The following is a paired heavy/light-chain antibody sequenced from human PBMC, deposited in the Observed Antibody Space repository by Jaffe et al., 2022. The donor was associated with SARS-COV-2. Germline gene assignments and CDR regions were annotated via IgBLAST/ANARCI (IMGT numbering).Light chain of an antibody. J-gene: IGKJ2*01. CDR3: QQRSNLYT. Sequence: EIVLTQSPATLSLSPGERATLSCRASQSVSTYLAWYQQKPGQAPRLLIYDASNRATGIPARFSGSGSGTDFTLTISSLEPEDFAVYYCQQRSNLYTFGQGTKLEIK. CDR2: DAS. V-gene: IGKV3-11*01. CDR1: QSVSTY.
Heavy chain of an antibody. CDR2: ISDSGST. Sequence: QLQLQESGPGLVKPSETLSLTCTVSGGSITSIIYNWGWIRQPPGKGLEWIARISDSGSTYYNPSLKSRVTISVDTSKNQFSLKLSSVTAADTAVYYCASFRRGYFDYWGQGTLVTVSS. CDR1: GGSITSIIYN. V-gene: IGHV4-39*01. J-gene: IGHJ4*02. D-gene: IGHD3-10*01. CDR3: ASFRRGYFDY.